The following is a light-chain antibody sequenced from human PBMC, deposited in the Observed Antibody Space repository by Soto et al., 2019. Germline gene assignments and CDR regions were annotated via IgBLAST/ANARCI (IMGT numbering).Light chain of an antibody. V-gene: IGLV2-14*01. CDR3: SSYAGSYIL. Sequence: QSALTQPASVSGSPGQSITISCTGTTSDIGADNYVAWYQQHPGRAPKLMLYEVSIRPSGVSNRFSGSKSGNTASLSISGLQAEDEADYYCSSYAGSYILFGGGTKLTVL. CDR2: EVS. CDR1: TSDIGADNY. J-gene: IGLJ2*01.